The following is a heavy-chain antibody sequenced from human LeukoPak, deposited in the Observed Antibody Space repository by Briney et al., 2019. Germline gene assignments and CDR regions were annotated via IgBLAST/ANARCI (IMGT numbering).Heavy chain of an antibody. V-gene: IGHV1-69*13. CDR3: ARDGPAAIPMDV. CDR1: GGTFSSYA. CDR2: IIPIFGTA. Sequence: SVKVSCKASGGTFSSYAISWVRQAPGQGLEWMGGIIPIFGTANYAQKFQGRVTITADESTSTAYMELSSLRSEDTAVYYCARDGPAAIPMDVWGKGTTVTVSS. D-gene: IGHD2-2*01. J-gene: IGHJ6*03.